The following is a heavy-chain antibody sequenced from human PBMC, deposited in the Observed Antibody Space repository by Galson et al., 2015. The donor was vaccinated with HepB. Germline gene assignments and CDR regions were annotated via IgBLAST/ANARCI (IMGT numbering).Heavy chain of an antibody. J-gene: IGHJ4*02. Sequence: SLRLSCAASGFTFSSYGMHWVRQAPGKGLEWVAVIWYDGSNKYYADSVKGRFTISRDNSKNTLYLQMNSLRAEDTAVYYCARDVGQFRWLQLLVDYWGKGTLVTVSS. CDR3: ARDVGQFRWLQLLVDY. CDR1: GFTFSSYG. CDR2: IWYDGSNK. D-gene: IGHD5-24*01. V-gene: IGHV3-33*01.